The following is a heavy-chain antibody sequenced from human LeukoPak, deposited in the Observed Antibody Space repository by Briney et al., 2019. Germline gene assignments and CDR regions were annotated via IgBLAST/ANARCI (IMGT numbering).Heavy chain of an antibody. Sequence: SETLSLTCTVSGYSISSGYYWGWIRQPPGKGLEWIGSLYHSGSTYYNLSLKSRVTISVDTSKNQFSLKLSSVTAADTAVYYCARMLWFGHNWFDPWGQGTLVTVSS. V-gene: IGHV4-38-2*02. CDR2: LYHSGST. CDR3: ARMLWFGHNWFDP. J-gene: IGHJ5*02. D-gene: IGHD3-10*01. CDR1: GYSISSGYY.